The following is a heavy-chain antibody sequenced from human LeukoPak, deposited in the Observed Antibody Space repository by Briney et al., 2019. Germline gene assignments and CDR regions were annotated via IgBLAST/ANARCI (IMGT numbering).Heavy chain of an antibody. CDR2: ISWNSGSI. V-gene: IGHV3-9*01. CDR1: GFTFDDYA. CDR3: AKDGHYYDSSGYYGFQFDY. D-gene: IGHD3-22*01. Sequence: AGRSLRLSCAASGFTFDDYAMHWVRQAPGKGLEWVSGISWNSGSIGYADSVKGRFTISRDNAKNSLYLQMNSLRAEDTALYYCAKDGHYYDSSGYYGFQFDYWGQGTLVTVSS. J-gene: IGHJ4*02.